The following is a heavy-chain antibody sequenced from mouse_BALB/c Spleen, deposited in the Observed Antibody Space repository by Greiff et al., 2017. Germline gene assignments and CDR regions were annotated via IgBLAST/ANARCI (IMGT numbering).Heavy chain of an antibody. V-gene: IGHV1S29*02. D-gene: IGHD1-1*01. J-gene: IGHJ1*01. CDR1: GYTFTDYN. CDR3: ARTFITTGYWYFDV. Sequence: VQLKESGPELVKPGASVKISCKASGYTFTDYNMHWVKQSHGKSLEWIGYIYPYNGGTGYNQKFKSKATLTVDNSSSTAYMELRSLTSEDSAVYYCARTFITTGYWYFDVWGAGTTVTVSS. CDR2: IYPYNGGT.